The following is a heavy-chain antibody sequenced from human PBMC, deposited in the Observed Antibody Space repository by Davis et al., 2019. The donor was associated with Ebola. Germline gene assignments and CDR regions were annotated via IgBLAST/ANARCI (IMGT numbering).Heavy chain of an antibody. Sequence: GESLKISCAASGFTLSSYGMHWVRQAPGKGLEWVAVMSPDGGNKNFADSVKGRFTISRDNSKNTLYLQMNLLRPDDTGVYYCTTLEHVTDYDYWGLGTRVIVSS. V-gene: IGHV3-30*03. CDR2: MSPDGGNK. D-gene: IGHD1/OR15-1a*01. J-gene: IGHJ4*02. CDR1: GFTLSSYG. CDR3: TTLEHVTDYDY.